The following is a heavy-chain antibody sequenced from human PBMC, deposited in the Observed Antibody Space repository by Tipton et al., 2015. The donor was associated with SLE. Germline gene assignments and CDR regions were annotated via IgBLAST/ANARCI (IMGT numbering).Heavy chain of an antibody. CDR1: GYSISSGYY. CDR2: IYHSGST. V-gene: IGHV4-38-2*02. Sequence: TLSLTCAVSGYSISSGYYWGWIRPPPGKGLEWIGSIYHSGSTYYNPSLKSRVTISVDTSKNQVSLKLSSVTAADTAVYYCAKDGTAGDFDYWGQGTLVTVSS. D-gene: IGHD2-21*02. CDR3: AKDGTAGDFDY. J-gene: IGHJ4*02.